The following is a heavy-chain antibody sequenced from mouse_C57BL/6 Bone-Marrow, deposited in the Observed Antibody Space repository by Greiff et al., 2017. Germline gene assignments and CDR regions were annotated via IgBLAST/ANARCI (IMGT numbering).Heavy chain of an antibody. CDR3: ANLYGCSYGYAMCY. Sequence: VQGVESGPELVKPGASVKLSCKASGYTFTSYDINWVKQRPGQGLEWIGWIYPSDGSTTYTQKFKGKATLTVDTSSSTAYMQLHSLTSEYSAVYFCANLYGCSYGYAMCYMGQGASVTVSS. V-gene: IGHV1-85*01. D-gene: IGHD1-1*01. CDR1: GYTFTSYD. J-gene: IGHJ4*01. CDR2: IYPSDGST.